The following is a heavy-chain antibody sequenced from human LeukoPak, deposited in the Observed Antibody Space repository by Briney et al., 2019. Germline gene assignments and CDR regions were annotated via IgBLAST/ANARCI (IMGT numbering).Heavy chain of an antibody. CDR3: ANSQNYGDYDWFDP. J-gene: IGHJ5*02. V-gene: IGHV3-30-3*01. CDR1: GFTFSSYA. D-gene: IGHD4-17*01. CDR2: ISYDGSNK. Sequence: PGGSLRLSCAASGFTFSSYAMHWVRQAPGKGLEWVAVISYDGSNKYYADSVKGRFTISRDNSKNTLYLQMNSLRAEDTAVYYCANSQNYGDYDWFDPWGQGTLVTVSS.